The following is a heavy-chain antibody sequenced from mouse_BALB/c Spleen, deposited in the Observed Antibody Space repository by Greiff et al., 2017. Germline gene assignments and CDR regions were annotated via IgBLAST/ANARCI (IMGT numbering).Heavy chain of an antibody. CDR1: GFAFSSYD. V-gene: IGHV5-12-1*01. CDR2: ISSGGGST. Sequence: EVKLMESGGGLVKPGGSLKLSCAASGFAFSSYDMSWVRQTPEKRLEWVAYISSGGGSTYYPDTVKGRFTISRDNANNTLYLQMSSLKSEDTAMYYCARQGVRRGNFDYWGQGTTLTVSS. D-gene: IGHD2-14*01. J-gene: IGHJ2*01. CDR3: ARQGVRRGNFDY.